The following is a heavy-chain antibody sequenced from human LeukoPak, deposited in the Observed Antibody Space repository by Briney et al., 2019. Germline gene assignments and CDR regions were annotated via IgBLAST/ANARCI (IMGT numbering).Heavy chain of an antibody. J-gene: IGHJ6*02. Sequence: GGSLRLSCAASGFTFSSYAMHWVRQAPGKGLEYVSAISSNGGSTYYANSVKGRLTISRDNSKNTLYLQMGSLRAEDMAVYYCARSEPYYCSGGSCYSPVTGDPDYYYGMDVWGQGTTVTVSS. CDR3: ARSEPYYCSGGSCYSPVTGDPDYYYGMDV. V-gene: IGHV3-64*01. D-gene: IGHD2-15*01. CDR1: GFTFSSYA. CDR2: ISSNGGST.